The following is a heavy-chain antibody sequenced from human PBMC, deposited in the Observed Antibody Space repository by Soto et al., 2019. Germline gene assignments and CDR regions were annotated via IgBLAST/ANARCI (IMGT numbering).Heavy chain of an antibody. CDR3: DTMGRDGDEFDSGVQY. CDR2: IIPRFNTP. D-gene: IGHD3-10*01. CDR1: GGSCYSYF. Sequence: QVQLEQSGAAVKMPGSSVRRSCKASGGSCYSYFFFWVRQAPGQGLEYMGGIIPRFNTPYYSQKCHGRATSAADGSTHTGSVDLNSLTSEDTALYFCDTMGRDGDEFDSGVQYWGQGSLGTVSS. J-gene: IGHJ4*02. V-gene: IGHV1-69*01.